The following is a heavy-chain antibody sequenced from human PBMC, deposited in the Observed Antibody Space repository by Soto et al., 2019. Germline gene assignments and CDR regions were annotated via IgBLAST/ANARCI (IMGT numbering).Heavy chain of an antibody. V-gene: IGHV1-58*02. D-gene: IGHD1-26*01. CDR1: GFTFTSSA. J-gene: IGHJ2*01. CDR3: ASRGGSYLIFDL. Sequence: QMQLVQSGPEVKKPGTSVKVSCKASGFTFTSSAMQWVRQARGQRLEWIGWIVVGSGNTNYAQKFKERVPITRDMSTSTADMELSSLRSEDTAVYYCASRGGSYLIFDLWGRGTLVTVSS. CDR2: IVVGSGNT.